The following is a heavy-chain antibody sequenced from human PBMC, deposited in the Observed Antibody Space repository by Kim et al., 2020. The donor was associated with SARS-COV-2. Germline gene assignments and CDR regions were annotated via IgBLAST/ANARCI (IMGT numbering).Heavy chain of an antibody. Sequence: SVKVSSKASGFTFTSSAVQWVRQARGQRLEWIGWIVVGSGNTNYAQKFQERVTITRDMSTSTAYMELSSLRSEDTAVYYCAAALATVTTFSYWGQGTLVTVSS. J-gene: IGHJ4*02. D-gene: IGHD4-17*01. CDR2: IVVGSGNT. CDR1: GFTFTSSA. V-gene: IGHV1-58*01. CDR3: AAALATVTTFSY.